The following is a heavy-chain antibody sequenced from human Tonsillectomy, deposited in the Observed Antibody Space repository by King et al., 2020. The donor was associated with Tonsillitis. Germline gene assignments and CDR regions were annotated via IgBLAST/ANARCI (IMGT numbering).Heavy chain of an antibody. CDR2: ISYDGSNK. J-gene: IGHJ4*02. D-gene: IGHD3-3*01. CDR1: GFTFSSYG. Sequence: VQLVESGGGVVQPGRSLRLSCAASGFTFSSYGMHWVRQAPGKGLEWVAVISYDGSNKYYADSVKGRFTISRDNSKNTLYLQMNSLRAEDTAVYYCAKEASITIFGVVIFGARSGYWGPGTLVTVSS. CDR3: AKEASITIFGVVIFGARSGY. V-gene: IGHV3-30*18.